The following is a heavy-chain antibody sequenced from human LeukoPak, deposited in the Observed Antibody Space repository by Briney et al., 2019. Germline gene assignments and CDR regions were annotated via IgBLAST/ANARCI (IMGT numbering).Heavy chain of an antibody. CDR3: ARMTTDYDILTGLLGFDY. D-gene: IGHD3-9*01. CDR1: GGSISSGGYY. V-gene: IGHV4-31*03. Sequence: SETLSLTCTVSGGSISSGGYYWSWVRQHPGKGLEWIGYTYYSGSTYYNPSLKSRVTISVDTSKNQFSLKLSSVTAADTAVYYCARMTTDYDILTGLLGFDYWGQGTLVTVSS. CDR2: TYYSGST. J-gene: IGHJ4*02.